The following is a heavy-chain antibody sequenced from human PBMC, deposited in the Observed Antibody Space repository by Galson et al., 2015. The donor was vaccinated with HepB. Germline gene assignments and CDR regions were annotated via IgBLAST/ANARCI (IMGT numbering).Heavy chain of an antibody. V-gene: IGHV3-73*01. D-gene: IGHD6-13*01. CDR2: IGSKANSYAT. CDR3: TRLGDLSGYSSL. J-gene: IGHJ4*02. CDR1: GFTFSGSA. Sequence: SLRLSCAASGFTFSGSAMHWVRQASGRGLEWVGRIGSKANSYATAYAASVKGRFTISRDDSKDTAYMQMNSLKTEDTAVYYCTRLGDLSGYSSLWGQGTLVTVSS.